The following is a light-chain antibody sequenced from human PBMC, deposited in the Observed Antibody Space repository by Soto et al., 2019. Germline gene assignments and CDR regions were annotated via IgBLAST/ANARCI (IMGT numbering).Light chain of an antibody. CDR1: SSDVGSYNL. CDR2: EGS. CDR3: CSYAGSSGYV. V-gene: IGLV2-23*01. J-gene: IGLJ1*01. Sequence: QSALTQPASVSGSPGQSITISCTGTSSDVGSYNLVSWYQQHPGKAPKLMIYEGSKRPSGVSNRFSGSKSGNTASLTISGLQAEDEADYYCCSYAGSSGYVFGTGTMLTVL.